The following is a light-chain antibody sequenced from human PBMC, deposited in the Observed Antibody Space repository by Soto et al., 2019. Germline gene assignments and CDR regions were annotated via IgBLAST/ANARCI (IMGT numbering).Light chain of an antibody. V-gene: IGKV3-20*01. CDR2: GAS. Sequence: EIVLTQSPGTLSLSPGERAILSCRASQSVMSKFFAWYQQKPGQAPRLLIYGASIRATGITDRFSGSGSGTDFTLTISTLEPEDFEVYYCHQYDRSRTFGQGTKVEMK. J-gene: IGKJ1*01. CDR1: QSVMSKF. CDR3: HQYDRSRT.